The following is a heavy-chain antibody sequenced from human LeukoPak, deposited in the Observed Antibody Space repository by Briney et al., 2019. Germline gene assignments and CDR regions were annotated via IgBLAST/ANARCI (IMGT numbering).Heavy chain of an antibody. J-gene: IGHJ4*02. CDR1: GGSISSYY. V-gene: IGHV4-59*01. CDR2: IYYSGST. D-gene: IGHD2-21*02. CDR3: ARDLGDWSFDY. Sequence: SETLSLTCTVSGGSISSYYWSWIRQPPGKGLEWIGHIYYSGSTNYNPSLKSRVTISVDTSKNQFSLKLRSVTAADTAIYYCARDLGDWSFDYWGQGTLVTVSS.